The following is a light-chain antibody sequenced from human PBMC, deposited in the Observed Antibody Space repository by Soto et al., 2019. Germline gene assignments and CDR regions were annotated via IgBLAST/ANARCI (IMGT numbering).Light chain of an antibody. Sequence: DIVMTQSPDSLAVSLGERATINCKSSQSILYSSNNKNYLAWYQQKPGQPPKLLIYWASTRESGVPDRFSGSGSGTDFTRTISSLQAEDVAVYYCQQYYSTPGTFGQGTKGDIK. CDR3: QQYYSTPGT. CDR2: WAS. V-gene: IGKV4-1*01. J-gene: IGKJ1*01. CDR1: QSILYSSNNKNY.